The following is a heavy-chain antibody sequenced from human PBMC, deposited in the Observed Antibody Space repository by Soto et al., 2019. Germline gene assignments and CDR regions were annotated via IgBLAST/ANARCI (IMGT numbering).Heavy chain of an antibody. Sequence: QVQLVESGGGVVQSGRSLRLSCAASGFIFTSYGMHWVRQAPGKGLEWVAVTWFDGSKTYYADSVKGRFTISRDNGKDTLYLQMDSLRVEDTAVYYCARTYGSDGDNYYFGMDVWGQGTTVTVSS. J-gene: IGHJ6*02. CDR2: TWFDGSKT. CDR3: ARTYGSDGDNYYFGMDV. CDR1: GFIFTSYG. V-gene: IGHV3-33*01. D-gene: IGHD4-17*01.